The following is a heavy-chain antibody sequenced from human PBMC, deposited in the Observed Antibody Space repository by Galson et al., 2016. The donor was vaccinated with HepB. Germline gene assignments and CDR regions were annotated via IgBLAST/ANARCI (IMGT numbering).Heavy chain of an antibody. V-gene: IGHV3-23*01. Sequence: SLRLSCAASGFTFSSYDMSWVRQAPGKGLEWVSAISGSGGRTYYADSVKGRFTISRDNSKNTLYLQMNSLRAEDTAVYYCAKAYPYYYDSSVHYYPFEYWGQGTLVTVSS. CDR3: AKAYPYYYDSSVHYYPFEY. D-gene: IGHD3-22*01. CDR1: GFTFSSYD. CDR2: ISGSGGRT. J-gene: IGHJ4*02.